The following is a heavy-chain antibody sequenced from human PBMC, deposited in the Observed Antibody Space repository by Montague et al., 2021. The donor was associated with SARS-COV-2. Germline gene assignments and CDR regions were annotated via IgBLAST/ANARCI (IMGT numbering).Heavy chain of an antibody. J-gene: IGHJ4*02. D-gene: IGHD6-13*01. CDR1: GGSISPYY. V-gene: IGHV4-59*01. CDR2: IYYSGST. Sequence: SQCLSLTCTVSGGSISPYYWNWIQQSPGKGLEWIGDIYYSGSTTYNPSLESRVTISVDTSKNQFSLRLSSVTAADTAVYYCARGIWYANWGQGILVTVSS. CDR3: ARGIWYAN.